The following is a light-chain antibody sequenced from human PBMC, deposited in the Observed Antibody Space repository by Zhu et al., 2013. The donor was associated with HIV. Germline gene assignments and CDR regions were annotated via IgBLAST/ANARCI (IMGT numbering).Light chain of an antibody. J-gene: IGKJ5*01. V-gene: IGKV3-15*01. CDR1: QSVSSY. Sequence: EIVLTQSPATLSLSPGERATLSCRASQSVSSYLAWYQQKPGQAPRLLIYGASTRATGIPDRFSGTGSGTEFTLTISSLQPDDFATYYCQQFNSYPITFGQGTRLEIK. CDR3: QQFNSYPIT. CDR2: GAS.